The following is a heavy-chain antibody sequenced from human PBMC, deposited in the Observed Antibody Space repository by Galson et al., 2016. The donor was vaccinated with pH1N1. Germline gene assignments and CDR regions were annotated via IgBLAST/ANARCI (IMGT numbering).Heavy chain of an antibody. D-gene: IGHD3-9*01. CDR2: INPNNDVT. J-gene: IGHJ3*02. CDR1: GYTFTGYY. CDR3: AKAGAVLRYFDWLFDAFDI. V-gene: IGHV1-2*06. Sequence: SVKVSCKASGYTFTGYYIHWVRQAPGQGLEWMGRINPNNDVTDYAQNFQGRVTMTRDTSITTVYMELSSLRSDDTAVYYCAKAGAVLRYFDWLFDAFDIWGQGTMVAVSS.